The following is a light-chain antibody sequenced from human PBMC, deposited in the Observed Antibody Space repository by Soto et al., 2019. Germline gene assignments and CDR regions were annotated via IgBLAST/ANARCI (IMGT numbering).Light chain of an antibody. CDR1: SSDVGGYNY. Sequence: QSALTQPASVSWSPGQSITISCTGTSSDVGGYNYVSWYQQHPGKAPKLMIYDVRNRPSGVSNRFSGSKSVNTASLTISGLQAEDEADYYCSSYTTISTYVFGTGTQLTVL. J-gene: IGLJ1*01. CDR2: DVR. CDR3: SSYTTISTYV. V-gene: IGLV2-14*01.